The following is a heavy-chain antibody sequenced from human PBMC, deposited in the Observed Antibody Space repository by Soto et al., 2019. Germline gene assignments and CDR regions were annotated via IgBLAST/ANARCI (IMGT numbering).Heavy chain of an antibody. D-gene: IGHD2-15*01. CDR3: ARAFLLRRYCSGDTSSPDGDN. V-gene: IGHV1-18*01. CDR1: GYTFTSYG. CDR2: ISAYNGNT. Sequence: GSSVKVSCKASGYTFTSYGISWVRQAPGQGIEWMGWISAYNGNTNYAQQLQGRVTMTRDTSTSTAYMELSSLRSEDTAVYYCARAFLLRRYCSGDTSSPDGDNWGQGDLLTISS. J-gene: IGHJ1*01.